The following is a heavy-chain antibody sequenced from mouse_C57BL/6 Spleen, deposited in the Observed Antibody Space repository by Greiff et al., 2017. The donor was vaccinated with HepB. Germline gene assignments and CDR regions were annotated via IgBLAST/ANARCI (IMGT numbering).Heavy chain of an antibody. J-gene: IGHJ3*01. Sequence: QVQLQQPGAELVKPGASVKLSCKASGYTFTSYWMHWVKQRPGQGLEWIGMIHPNSGSTNYNEKFKSKATLTVDKSSSTAYMQLSSLTSEDSAVYYWARAYYSNYWFAYWGQGTLVTVSA. V-gene: IGHV1-64*01. CDR2: IHPNSGST. CDR3: ARAYYSNYWFAY. CDR1: GYTFTSYW. D-gene: IGHD2-5*01.